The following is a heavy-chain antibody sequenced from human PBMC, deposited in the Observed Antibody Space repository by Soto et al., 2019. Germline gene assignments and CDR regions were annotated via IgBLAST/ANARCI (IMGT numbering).Heavy chain of an antibody. CDR2: IIPILGIA. Sequence: QVQLVQSGAEVKKPGSSVKVSCKASGGTFSSYTISWVRQAPGQGLEWMGRIIPILGIANYAQKFQGRVTITADKSTSTAYMELSSLRSEDTAVYYCARAPAGRDWFDPWGQGTLVTVSS. CDR1: GGTFSSYT. V-gene: IGHV1-69*02. D-gene: IGHD2-2*01. J-gene: IGHJ5*02. CDR3: ARAPAGRDWFDP.